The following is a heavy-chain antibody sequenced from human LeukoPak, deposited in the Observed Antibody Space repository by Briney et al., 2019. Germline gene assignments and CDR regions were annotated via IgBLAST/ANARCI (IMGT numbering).Heavy chain of an antibody. Sequence: GASVKVSCKASGYTFTGYYMHWVRQAPGQGLEWMGWINPNSGGTNYAQKFQGRVTMTRDTSISTAYMELSRLRSDDTAVYYCARDKSGLSGWYSFFDYWGQGTLVTVSS. CDR1: GYTFTGYY. V-gene: IGHV1-2*02. CDR3: ARDKSGLSGWYSFFDY. D-gene: IGHD6-19*01. CDR2: INPNSGGT. J-gene: IGHJ4*02.